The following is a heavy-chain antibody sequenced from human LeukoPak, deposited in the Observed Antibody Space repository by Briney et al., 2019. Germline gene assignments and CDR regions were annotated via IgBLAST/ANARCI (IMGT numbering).Heavy chain of an antibody. CDR2: VNNDGSAT. V-gene: IGHV3-74*01. CDR3: TSFFETN. CDR1: GFTFSSYW. Sequence: GGSLRLSCAASGFTFSSYWMHWVRQAPGKGLVWVSHVNNDGSATSYADSVKGRLTISRDSAKNTVYLHMNSLRVEDTAVYYCTSFFETNWGQGTLVTVSS. J-gene: IGHJ4*02. D-gene: IGHD2/OR15-2a*01.